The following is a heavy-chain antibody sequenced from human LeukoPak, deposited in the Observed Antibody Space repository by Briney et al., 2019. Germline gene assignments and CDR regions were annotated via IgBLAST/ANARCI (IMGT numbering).Heavy chain of an antibody. Sequence: GASVKVSCKESGYTFTNFYMHWVRQAPGQGLEWMGLIHPSDGDTKYAQEFQGRVTMTRDTSTSTVYMELSSLRSEDTAVYYCARDSGPSRGSPYDYWGQGTLVTVSS. J-gene: IGHJ4*02. V-gene: IGHV1-46*01. CDR3: ARDSGPSRGSPYDY. CDR1: GYTFTNFY. D-gene: IGHD3-10*01. CDR2: IHPSDGDT.